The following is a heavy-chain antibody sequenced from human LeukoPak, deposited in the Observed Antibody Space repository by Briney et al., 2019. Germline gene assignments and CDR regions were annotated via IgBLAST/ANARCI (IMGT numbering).Heavy chain of an antibody. CDR3: ARVMYGSGSYVGYYYYYMDV. J-gene: IGHJ6*03. D-gene: IGHD3-10*01. CDR1: GGSISSYY. CDR2: INHSGST. V-gene: IGHV4-34*01. Sequence: SETLSLTCTVSGGSISSYYWSWIRQPPGKGLEWIGEINHSGSTNYNPSLKSRVTISVDTSKNQFSLKLSSVTAADTAVYYCARVMYGSGSYVGYYYYYMDVWGKGTTATVSS.